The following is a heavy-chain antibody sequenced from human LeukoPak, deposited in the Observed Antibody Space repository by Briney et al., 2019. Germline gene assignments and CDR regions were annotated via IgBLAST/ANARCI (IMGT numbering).Heavy chain of an antibody. CDR3: TTNLAGAVTAIYPFDY. CDR1: VFTFTNAW. J-gene: IGHJ4*02. D-gene: IGHD2-21*02. CDR2: IKSKTDGGTT. V-gene: IGHV3-15*01. Sequence: GSLRLSCAASVFTFTNAWMTWVRQAPGKGLEWVGRIKSKTDGGTTDYAAPVKGRFTISRDDSNNTLYLQMNSLKTEDTAVYYCTTNLAGAVTAIYPFDYWGQGTLVTVSS.